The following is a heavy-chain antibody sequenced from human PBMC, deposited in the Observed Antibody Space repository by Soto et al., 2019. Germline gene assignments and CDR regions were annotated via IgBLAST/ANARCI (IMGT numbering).Heavy chain of an antibody. CDR3: ARAYTGRLPRRADYYYAMDV. D-gene: IGHD2-2*02. Sequence: SXASLRLCCATSGFTFSNFDMHWVRQVPGKGLEWVSAIGAARDPYYLGSVKGRFTISREDAKNSVYLQMNDLRAGDSAVYYCARAYTGRLPRRADYYYAMDVWGQGTTVTVSS. J-gene: IGHJ6*02. CDR2: IGAARDP. V-gene: IGHV3-13*05. CDR1: GFTFSNFD.